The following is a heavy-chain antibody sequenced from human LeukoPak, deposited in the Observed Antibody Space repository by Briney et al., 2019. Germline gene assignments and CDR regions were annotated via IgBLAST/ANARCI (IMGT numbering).Heavy chain of an antibody. D-gene: IGHD3-22*01. Sequence: PGGSLRLSCAASGFTFSSYAMSWVRQAPGKGLEWVSAISGSGGSTYYADSEKGRFTISRDNSKNTLYLQMNSLRAEDTAVHYCAKDIHYYDSSGPFDYWGQGTLVTVSS. CDR1: GFTFSSYA. CDR2: ISGSGGST. CDR3: AKDIHYYDSSGPFDY. J-gene: IGHJ4*02. V-gene: IGHV3-23*01.